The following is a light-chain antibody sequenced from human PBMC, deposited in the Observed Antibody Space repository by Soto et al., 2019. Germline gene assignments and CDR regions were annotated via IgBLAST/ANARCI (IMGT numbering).Light chain of an antibody. CDR3: QHSNTYFVT. J-gene: IGKJ1*01. CDR2: DAS. V-gene: IGKV1-5*01. CDR1: QTINSR. Sequence: DIQMTQSPSTLSASVGDRVTIPCRASQTINSRLAWYQQKPGKAPKLLIYDASSLESGVPLRFSGSASGTEFTLTISSLQPDDFATYYCQHSNTYFVTFGQGTKVEIK.